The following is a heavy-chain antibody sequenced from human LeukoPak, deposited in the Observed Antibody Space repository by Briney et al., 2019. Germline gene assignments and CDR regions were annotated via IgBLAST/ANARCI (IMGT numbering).Heavy chain of an antibody. CDR2: IYYSGST. V-gene: IGHV4-59*01. D-gene: IGHD4-11*01. J-gene: IGHJ4*02. CDR1: GGSISNYY. CDR3: ARLRGNYFTDY. Sequence: SETLSLTCAVSGGSISNYYWTWIRQPPGKGMGWIAYIYYSGSTNYNPSLKSRVTISVDTSKNQFSLKLSSVTAAGTAVYYCARLRGNYFTDYWGQGTLVTVSS.